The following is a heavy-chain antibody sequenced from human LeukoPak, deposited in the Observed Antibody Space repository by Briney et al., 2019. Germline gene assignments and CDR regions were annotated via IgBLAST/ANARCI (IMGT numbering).Heavy chain of an antibody. CDR3: AREGIVGATAQERIDY. D-gene: IGHD1-26*01. Sequence: ASVKVSCKVSGYTFTGYYMHWVRQAPGQGLEWMGWISAYNGNTNYAQKLQGRVTMTTDTSTSTAYMELRSLRSDDTAVYYCAREGIVGATAQERIDYWGQGTLVTVSS. CDR2: ISAYNGNT. V-gene: IGHV1-18*04. J-gene: IGHJ4*02. CDR1: GYTFTGYY.